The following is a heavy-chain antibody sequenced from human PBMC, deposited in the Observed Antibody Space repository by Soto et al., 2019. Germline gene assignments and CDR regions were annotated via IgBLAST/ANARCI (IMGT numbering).Heavy chain of an antibody. Sequence: SLRLSCAASGFTFSDHHMDWVRQAPGKGLEWVAVIWYDGSNKYYADSVKGRFTISRDNSKNTLYLQMNSLRAEDTAVYYCARSYYYDSSGYYRSFFQHWGQGTLVTVSS. D-gene: IGHD3-22*01. V-gene: IGHV3-33*01. J-gene: IGHJ1*01. CDR2: IWYDGSNK. CDR3: ARSYYYDSSGYYRSFFQH. CDR1: GFTFSDHH.